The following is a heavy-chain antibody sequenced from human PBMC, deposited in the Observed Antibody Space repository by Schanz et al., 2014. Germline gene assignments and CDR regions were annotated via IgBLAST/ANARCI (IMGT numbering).Heavy chain of an antibody. CDR1: GYTFTSYG. D-gene: IGHD6-6*01. CDR2: ISPYNGNT. Sequence: QVQLVQSGAEVKKPGASVKVSCKASGYTFTSYGISWVRQAPGQGLEWMGWISPYNGNTNYAQKLQGRVTMTADTSTSTAYMDLRSLRSDNTAVYYCARDQSPYTNSSDVRYFACWGQGSLVTVSS. J-gene: IGHJ4*02. CDR3: ARDQSPYTNSSDVRYFAC. V-gene: IGHV1-18*01.